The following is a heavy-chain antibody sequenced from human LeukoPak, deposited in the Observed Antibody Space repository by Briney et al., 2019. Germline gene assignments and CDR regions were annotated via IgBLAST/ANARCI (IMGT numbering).Heavy chain of an antibody. CDR3: ARDLIDYYYGMDV. J-gene: IGHJ6*02. Sequence: SETLSLTCTVSGGSISSYYWSWIRQPSGKGLEWIGYIYYSGSTNYNPSLKSRVTISVGTSKNQFSLKLSSVTAADTAVYYCARDLIDYYYGMDVWGQGTTVTVSS. V-gene: IGHV4-59*01. D-gene: IGHD3-22*01. CDR2: IYYSGST. CDR1: GGSISSYY.